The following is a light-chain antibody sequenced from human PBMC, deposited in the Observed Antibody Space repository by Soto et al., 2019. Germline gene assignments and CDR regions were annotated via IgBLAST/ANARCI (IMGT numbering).Light chain of an antibody. V-gene: IGKV3-20*01. Sequence: EILLTQSPGTLCLAPGERATLSCRASQSVSSSYLAWYQQKPGQAPRLLIYGASSRATGIPDRFSGSGSGTDFTLTIRRLEPEDFAVYYCQQYGGSSTFGQGTKVDIK. CDR3: QQYGGSST. CDR1: QSVSSSY. CDR2: GAS. J-gene: IGKJ1*01.